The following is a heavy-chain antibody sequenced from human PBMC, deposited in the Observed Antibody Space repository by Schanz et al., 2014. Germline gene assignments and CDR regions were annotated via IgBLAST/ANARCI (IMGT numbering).Heavy chain of an antibody. V-gene: IGHV4-59*08. J-gene: IGHJ5*02. D-gene: IGHD1-26*01. CDR1: GGSISTYY. CDR2: IYYTGTT. Sequence: QVQLQESGPGVVKPSETLSLTCTVSGGSISTYYWSWIRQSPGKGLEWIGYIYYTGTTNYNPSLKRRSPITEAPPKTHFPLARCSVTAADTAVYYCARLGSPHCATSDCHHDWFGPWGQGTLVTVSS. CDR3: ARLGSPHCATSDCHHDWFGP.